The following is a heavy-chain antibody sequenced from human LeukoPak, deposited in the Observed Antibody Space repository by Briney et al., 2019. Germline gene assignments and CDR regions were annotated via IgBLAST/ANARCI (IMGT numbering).Heavy chain of an antibody. J-gene: IGHJ6*03. Sequence: GASVKVSCKASGGTFSSYAISWVRQAPGQGLEWMGGIIPIFGTANYAQKFQGRVTITTDESTSTAYMELSSLRSEDTAVYYCARDGCSSTSCYIQPLVGYYYYYMDVWGKGTTVTVSS. CDR1: GGTFSSYA. V-gene: IGHV1-69*05. CDR2: IIPIFGTA. CDR3: ARDGCSSTSCYIQPLVGYYYYYMDV. D-gene: IGHD2-2*02.